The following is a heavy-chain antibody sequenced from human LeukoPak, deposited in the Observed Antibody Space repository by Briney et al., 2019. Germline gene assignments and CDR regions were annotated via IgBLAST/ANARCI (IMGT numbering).Heavy chain of an antibody. D-gene: IGHD3-22*01. CDR3: ATTNDGGGYQWGDFFDF. J-gene: IGHJ4*02. CDR1: GGTSNSHA. Sequence: GSSAKVSCKASGGTSNSHAISWVRQAPGQGLEWMGRIIPNLGTTNRAQNFQDRVTLTADKSTNTAYMELTSLTSADTAVYYCATTNDGGGYQWGDFFDFWGQGTLVTVSS. V-gene: IGHV1-69*04. CDR2: IIPNLGTT.